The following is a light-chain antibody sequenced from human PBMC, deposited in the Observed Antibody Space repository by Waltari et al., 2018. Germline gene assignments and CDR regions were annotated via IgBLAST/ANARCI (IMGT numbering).Light chain of an antibody. CDR1: RSHVGSYNL. V-gene: IGLV2-23*01. J-gene: IGLJ3*02. CDR3: CSYAGSSTPNWV. Sequence: QSALTQPASVSGSPGQSSTISRTGIRSHVGSYNLVSWYQQHTGKAPKLMIYEGSERPSGVSNRFSGSKSGNTASLTISGLQAEDEADYYCCSYAGSSTPNWVFGGGTKLTVL. CDR2: EGS.